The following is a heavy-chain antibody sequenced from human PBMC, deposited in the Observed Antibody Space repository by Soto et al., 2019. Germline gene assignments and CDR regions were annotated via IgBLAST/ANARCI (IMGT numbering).Heavy chain of an antibody. CDR1: GGSISSGDYY. V-gene: IGHV4-30-4*01. CDR2: IYYSGST. Sequence: SETLSLTCTVSGGSISSGDYYWSWIRQPPGKGLEWIGYIYYSGSTYYNPSLKSRVTISVDTSKNQFSLKLSSVTAADTAVYYCATGGGYSYTDYWGQGTLVTVSS. CDR3: ATGGGYSYTDY. J-gene: IGHJ4*02. D-gene: IGHD5-18*01.